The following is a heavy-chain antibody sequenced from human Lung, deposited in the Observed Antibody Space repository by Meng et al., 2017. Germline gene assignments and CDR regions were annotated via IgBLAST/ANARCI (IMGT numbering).Heavy chain of an antibody. J-gene: IGHJ4*02. CDR1: GYTFSTYT. CDR2: INAGNGNT. CDR3: ARDERGGPYYFDY. V-gene: IGHV1-3*01. Sequence: QVQLVQSGAEVKTPGASVKVSCKASGYTFSTYTMHWVRQAPGQRLEWMGWINAGNGNTKFSQKFQGRVTITRDTSASTAYMELSSLRSEDTAVYYCARDERGGPYYFDYWGQGTLVTVSS.